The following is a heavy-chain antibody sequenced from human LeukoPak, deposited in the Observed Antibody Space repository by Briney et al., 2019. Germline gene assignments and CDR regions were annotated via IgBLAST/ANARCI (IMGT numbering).Heavy chain of an antibody. J-gene: IGHJ6*04. CDR2: IIPIFGTA. CDR1: GGTFSSYA. CDR3: ARGRFGYGDYSSYYYYGMDV. Sequence: EASVKVSCKASGGTFSSYAISWVRQAPGQGLEWMGGIIPIFGTANYAQKFQGRVTITADKSTSTAYMELSSLRPEDTAVYYCARGRFGYGDYSSYYYYGMDVWGKGTTVTVSS. D-gene: IGHD4-17*01. V-gene: IGHV1-69*06.